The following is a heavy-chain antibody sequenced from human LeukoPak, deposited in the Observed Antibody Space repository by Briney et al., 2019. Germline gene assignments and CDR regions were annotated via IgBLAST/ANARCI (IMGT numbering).Heavy chain of an antibody. CDR3: ARVPPTIVGEDGLDY. D-gene: IGHD1-26*01. CDR2: IKQDGSEK. V-gene: IGHV3-7*01. Sequence: GGSLRLSCAASGFTFSSYWMSWVRQAPGKGLEWVANIKQDGSEKYYVDSVKGRFTISRDNAKNSLYLQMNSLRAEDTAAYYCARVPPTIVGEDGLDYWGQGTLVTVSS. J-gene: IGHJ4*02. CDR1: GFTFSSYW.